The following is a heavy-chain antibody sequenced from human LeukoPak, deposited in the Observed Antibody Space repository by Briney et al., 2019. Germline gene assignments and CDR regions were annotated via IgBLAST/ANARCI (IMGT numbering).Heavy chain of an antibody. J-gene: IGHJ4*02. V-gene: IGHV7-4-1*02. D-gene: IGHD2-15*01. CDR3: AREESSGALN. CDR2: INTNTGDP. CDR1: GYTFTRYT. Sequence: ASVKVSCKTSGYTFTRYTIIWVRQAPGQGLEWMGWINTNTGDPTYAQGFTGRFVFSLDTSVNTAYLQISSLKAEDTAVYYCAREESSGALNWGQGTPVTVSS.